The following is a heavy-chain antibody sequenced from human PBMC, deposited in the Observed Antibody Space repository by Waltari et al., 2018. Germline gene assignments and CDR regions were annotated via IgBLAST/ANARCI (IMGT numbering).Heavy chain of an antibody. Sequence: QVQLQESGPGLVKPSQTLSLTCTVSGGSISSGGYYWSWIRQHPGKGLEWIGYISYSRSTYYNPSLNRRVTTSVDTSKNQFSRKLSSVTGADTAVYYCARGGYSGSSYWGQGTLVTVSS. CDR1: GGSISSGGYY. CDR2: ISYSRST. V-gene: IGHV4-31*03. CDR3: ARGGYSGSSY. J-gene: IGHJ4*02. D-gene: IGHD6-13*01.